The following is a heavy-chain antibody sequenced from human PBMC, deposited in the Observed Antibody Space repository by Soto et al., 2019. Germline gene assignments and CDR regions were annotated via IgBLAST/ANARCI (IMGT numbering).Heavy chain of an antibody. V-gene: IGHV6-1*01. J-gene: IGHJ4*02. CDR3: ARGVAGSGFDL. D-gene: IGHD6-19*01. Sequence: PSHTLSLTCAISGDSVSRNTAAWNWIRSSPSRGLEWLGRTYYRSNWRHDYAVSVKSRITVNPDTSKNHFSLQLNSVTPDDTAVYYCARGVAGSGFDLWGQGILLTVSS. CDR1: GDSVSRNTAA. CDR2: TYYRSNWRH.